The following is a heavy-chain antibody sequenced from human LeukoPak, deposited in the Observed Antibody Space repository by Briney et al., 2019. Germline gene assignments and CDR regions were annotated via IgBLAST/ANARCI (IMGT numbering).Heavy chain of an antibody. CDR3: ARHTSGAYGHYFDY. J-gene: IGHJ4*02. D-gene: IGHD5-12*01. CDR1: GGSISSADYY. CDR2: LYYSGST. Sequence: SETLSLTCSVSGGSISSADYYWNWIRQPPGKGLEWIGYLYYSGSTYYNPSLKSRVTISVDTSKNQFSLKLSSVTAADTAVYYCARHTSGAYGHYFDYWGQGTLVTVSS. V-gene: IGHV4-30-4*01.